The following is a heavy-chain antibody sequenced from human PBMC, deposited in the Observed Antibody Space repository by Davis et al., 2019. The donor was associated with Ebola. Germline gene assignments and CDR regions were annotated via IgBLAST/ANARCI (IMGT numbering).Heavy chain of an antibody. J-gene: IGHJ4*02. CDR1: GYSFTSYW. D-gene: IGHD5-24*01. CDR2: IDPSDSDT. V-gene: IGHV5-10-1*01. CDR3: VLWGGHGYRNIDS. Sequence: GGSLRLSCKGSGYSFTSYWISWVRQMPGKGLEWMGRIDPSDSDTKYSPSFQGHVTISADKSISTAYLQWSSLKASDTAMYYCVLWGGHGYRNIDSWGQGALVTVSS.